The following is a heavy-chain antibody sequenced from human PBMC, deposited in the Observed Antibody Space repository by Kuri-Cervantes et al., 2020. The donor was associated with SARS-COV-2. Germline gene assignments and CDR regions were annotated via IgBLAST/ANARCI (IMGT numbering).Heavy chain of an antibody. V-gene: IGHV3-30*03. CDR3: ARDPVVVAAADWDGMDV. CDR2: ISSDGSNK. Sequence: GESLKISCAASGFTFSGYGMHWVRQAPGKGLEWVAVISSDGSNKYYADSVKGRFTISRDNSKNTLYLQMNSLRAEDTAVYYCARDPVVVAAADWDGMDVWGQGTTVTVSS. D-gene: IGHD2-15*01. J-gene: IGHJ6*02. CDR1: GFTFSGYG.